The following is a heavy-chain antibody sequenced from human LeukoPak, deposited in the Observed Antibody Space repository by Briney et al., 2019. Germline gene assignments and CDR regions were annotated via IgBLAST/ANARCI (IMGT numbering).Heavy chain of an antibody. V-gene: IGHV3-21*01. Sequence: GGSLRLSCAASGFTFSSYSMDWVRQAPGKGLEWVSSISSSYIYYADSVKGRFTISRDNAKNSLYLQMNSLRAEDTAVYYCARHDYYYYMDVWGKGTTVTVSS. CDR2: ISSSYI. J-gene: IGHJ6*03. CDR3: ARHDYYYYMDV. CDR1: GFTFSSYS.